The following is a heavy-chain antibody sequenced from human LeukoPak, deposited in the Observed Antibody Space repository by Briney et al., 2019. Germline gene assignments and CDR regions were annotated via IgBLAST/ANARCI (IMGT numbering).Heavy chain of an antibody. D-gene: IGHD2-2*02. Sequence: ASVKVSCKASGYTFTSYGISWVRQAPGQGLEWMGWINPNSGGTNYAQKFQGRVTMTRDTSISTAYMELSRLRSDDTAVYYCARGGRTGYCSSTSCYTRRYDYWGQGTLVTVSS. J-gene: IGHJ4*02. CDR1: GYTFTSYG. CDR3: ARGGRTGYCSSTSCYTRRYDY. V-gene: IGHV1-2*02. CDR2: INPNSGGT.